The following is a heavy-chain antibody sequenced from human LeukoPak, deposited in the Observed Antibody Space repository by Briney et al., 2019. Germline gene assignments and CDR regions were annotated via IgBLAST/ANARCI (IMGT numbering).Heavy chain of an antibody. CDR3: ARDQIGSW. D-gene: IGHD6-13*01. J-gene: IGHJ4*02. Sequence: GGSLRLSCEASGFTFSDYYMSWIRQAPGKGLEWISYISGSSSHINYADSEKGRFTISRDNAKKSVYLQMDSLRAEGTAVYYCARDQIGSWWGQGTLVIVSS. CDR1: GFTFSDYY. V-gene: IGHV3-11*06. CDR2: ISGSSSHI.